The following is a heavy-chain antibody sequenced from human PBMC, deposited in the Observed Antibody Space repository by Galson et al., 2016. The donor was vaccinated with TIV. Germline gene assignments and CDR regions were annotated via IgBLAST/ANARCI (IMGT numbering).Heavy chain of an antibody. CDR3: ARVGPYTAMDDYYYYGMDV. J-gene: IGHJ6*02. D-gene: IGHD5-18*01. V-gene: IGHV3-21*01. CDR2: ISRSSTYV. Sequence: SLRLSCAASGFTFSNYAMNWVRQAPGKGLEWVSSISRSSTYVYYADSVQGRFTITRDNAERTVDLQMNSLRGDDTAVYYCARVGPYTAMDDYYYYGMDVWGQGTTVTVSS. CDR1: GFTFSNYA.